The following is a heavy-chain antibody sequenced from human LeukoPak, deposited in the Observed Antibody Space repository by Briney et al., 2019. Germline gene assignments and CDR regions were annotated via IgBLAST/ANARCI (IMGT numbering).Heavy chain of an antibody. CDR2: IYYSGST. CDR1: GGSISSYY. J-gene: IGHJ4*02. Sequence: SETLSLTCTVSGGSISSYYWSWIRQPPGKGLEWIGYIYYSGSTNYNPSLKSRVTISVDTSKNQFSLKLSSVTDADTAVYYCASGNYYDSSGFFGLQYYFDYWGQGTLVTVSS. D-gene: IGHD3-22*01. V-gene: IGHV4-59*01. CDR3: ASGNYYDSSGFFGLQYYFDY.